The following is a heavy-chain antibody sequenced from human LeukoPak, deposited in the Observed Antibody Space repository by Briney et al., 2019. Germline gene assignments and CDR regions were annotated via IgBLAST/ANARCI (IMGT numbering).Heavy chain of an antibody. CDR1: GFTFGSYG. Sequence: GGSLRLSCAASGFTFGSYGMHWVRHAPGKGLEWVTFIRSDGSNKYYADSVKGRVTISTDNSKNTLYLQMNSLRAEDTAVYYCATRGVLLWFGELSLPFYWGQGTLVTVSS. J-gene: IGHJ4*02. D-gene: IGHD3-10*01. CDR3: ATRGVLLWFGELSLPFY. V-gene: IGHV3-30*02. CDR2: IRSDGSNK.